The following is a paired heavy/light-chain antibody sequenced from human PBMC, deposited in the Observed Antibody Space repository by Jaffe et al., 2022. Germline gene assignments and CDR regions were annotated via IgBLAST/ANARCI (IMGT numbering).Heavy chain of an antibody. CDR3: AKDGDCSSTSCYYYYYYYMDV. CDR1: GFTFSSYG. CDR2: IRYDGSNK. J-gene: IGHJ6*03. D-gene: IGHD2-2*01. Sequence: QVQLVESGGGVVQPGGSLRLSCAASGFTFSSYGMHWVRQAPGKGLEWVAFIRYDGSNKYYADSVKGRFTISRDNSKNTLYLQMNSLRAEDTAVYYCAKDGDCSSTSCYYYYYYYMDVWGKGTTVTVSS. V-gene: IGHV3-30*02.
Light chain of an antibody. CDR1: QGISSY. V-gene: IGKV1D-8*02. Sequence: AIWMTQSPSLLSASTGDRVTISCRMSQGISSYLAWYQQKPGKAPELLIYAASTLQSGVPSRFSGSGSGTDFTLTISCLQSEDFATYYCQQYYSFPRTFGQGTKVEIK. CDR2: AAS. J-gene: IGKJ1*01. CDR3: QQYYSFPRT.